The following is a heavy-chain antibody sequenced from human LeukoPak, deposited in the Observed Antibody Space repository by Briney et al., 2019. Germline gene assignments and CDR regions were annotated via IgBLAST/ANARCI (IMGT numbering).Heavy chain of an antibody. D-gene: IGHD3-10*01. V-gene: IGHV4-39*07. CDR3: AREPLGSGSY. CDR2: IYHSGST. CDR1: GGSISSSSYY. J-gene: IGHJ4*02. Sequence: SETLSLTCTVSGGSISSSSYYWGWIRQPPGKGLEWIGTIYHSGSTYYNPSLKSRVTISVDTSKNQFSLKLTSVTAADTAVYYCAREPLGSGSYWGQGILVTVSS.